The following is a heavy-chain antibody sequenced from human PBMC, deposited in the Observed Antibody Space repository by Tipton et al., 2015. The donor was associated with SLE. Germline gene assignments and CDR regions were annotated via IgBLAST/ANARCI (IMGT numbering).Heavy chain of an antibody. V-gene: IGHV3-43*01. Sequence: SLRLSCAASGFTFDDYTMHWVRQAPGKGLEWVSLISWDGGSTYYADSVKGRFTISRDNSKNSLYLQMNSLRTEDTALYYCAKDIAAVVRGSYFDYWGQGTLVTVSS. CDR2: ISWDGGST. CDR3: AKDIAAVVRGSYFDY. J-gene: IGHJ4*02. CDR1: GFTFDDYT. D-gene: IGHD6-13*01.